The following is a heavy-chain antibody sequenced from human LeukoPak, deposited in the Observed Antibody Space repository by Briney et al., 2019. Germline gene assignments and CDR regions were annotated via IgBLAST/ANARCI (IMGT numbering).Heavy chain of an antibody. J-gene: IGHJ4*02. CDR3: AKGGSYDRTYSNY. CDR2: INWNGRNV. CDR1: GFTFDDYG. V-gene: IGHV3-20*04. Sequence: PGGSLRLSCATSGFTFDDYGMNWVRQVPGKGLEWVSNINWNGRNVDYADSVKGRFTISRDNSKNTLYLQMNSLRAEDTAVYYCAKGGSYDRTYSNYWGQGTLVTVSS. D-gene: IGHD1-26*01.